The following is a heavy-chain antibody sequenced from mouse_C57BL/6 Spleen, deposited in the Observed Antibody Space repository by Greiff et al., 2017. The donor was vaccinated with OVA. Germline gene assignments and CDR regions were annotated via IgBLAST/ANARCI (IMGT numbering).Heavy chain of an antibody. CDR3: ARSDGYDAWFAY. V-gene: IGHV1-54*01. J-gene: IGHJ3*01. CDR1: GYAFTNYW. Sequence: VKLMESGAELVRPGTSVKVSCKASGYAFTNYWIEWVKQRPGQGLEWIGVINPGSGGTNYNEKFKGKATLTADKSSSTAYMQLSSLTSEDSAVYFCARSDGYDAWFAYWGQGTLVTVSA. CDR2: INPGSGGT. D-gene: IGHD2-2*01.